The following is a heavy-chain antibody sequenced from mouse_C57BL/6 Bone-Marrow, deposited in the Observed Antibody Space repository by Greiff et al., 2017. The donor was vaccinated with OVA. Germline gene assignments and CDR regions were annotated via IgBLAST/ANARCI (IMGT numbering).Heavy chain of an antibody. D-gene: IGHD1-1*01. V-gene: IGHV5-16*01. CDR2: INYDGSST. CDR3: ARYYGSSPWYFDV. J-gene: IGHJ1*03. Sequence: EVKLMESEGGLVQPGSSMKLSCTASGFTFSDYYMAWVRQVPEKGLEWVANINYDGSSTYYLDSLKSRFIISRDNAKNILYLQMSSLKSEDTATYYCARYYGSSPWYFDVWGTGTTVTVSS. CDR1: GFTFSDYY.